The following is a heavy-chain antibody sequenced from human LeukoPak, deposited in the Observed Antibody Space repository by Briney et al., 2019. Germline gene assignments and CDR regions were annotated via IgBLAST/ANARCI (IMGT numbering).Heavy chain of an antibody. CDR2: INPNSGGT. CDR3: AKYYYDSYEGYYFDY. D-gene: IGHD3-22*01. CDR1: GYTFTGSY. Sequence: ASVKVSCKASGYTFTGSYMHWVRQAPGQGLEWMGWINPNSGGTNYAQMFQGRVTMTRDTSISTAYMELSRLKSDDTAVYYCAKYYYDSYEGYYFDYWGQGTLFTVSS. V-gene: IGHV1-2*02. J-gene: IGHJ4*02.